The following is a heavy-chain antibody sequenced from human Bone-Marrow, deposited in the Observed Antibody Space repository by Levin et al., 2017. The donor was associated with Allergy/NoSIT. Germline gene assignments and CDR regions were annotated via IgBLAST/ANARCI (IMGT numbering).Heavy chain of an antibody. V-gene: IGHV1-8*01. CDR2: MNPSSTNT. CDR1: GYIFTSFD. J-gene: IGHJ4*02. Sequence: GASVKVSCKTSGYIFTSFDIIWVRQATGQGLEWMGWMNPSSTNTGYSQRFQVRVTMTATTSINTAYMELSSLTSEDTALYFCARAVRGHLLSDFWGQGTQVTVSS. CDR3: ARAVRGHLLSDF. D-gene: IGHD3-10*01.